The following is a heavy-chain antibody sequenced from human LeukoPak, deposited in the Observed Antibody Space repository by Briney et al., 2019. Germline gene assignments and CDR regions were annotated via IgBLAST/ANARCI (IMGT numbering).Heavy chain of an antibody. J-gene: IGHJ4*02. V-gene: IGHV3-13*01. Sequence: AGSLRLSCAASGFTFTNYDMHWVRHATGKGLEWVSAIGIRGDTYYSGSVKGRFTISRENAENSLYLQMNSLRAEDTAVYYCARGGIRVSGIDEFDYWGQGTLLTVSP. CDR3: ARGGIRVSGIDEFDY. D-gene: IGHD6-19*01. CDR1: GFTFTNYD. CDR2: IGIRGDT.